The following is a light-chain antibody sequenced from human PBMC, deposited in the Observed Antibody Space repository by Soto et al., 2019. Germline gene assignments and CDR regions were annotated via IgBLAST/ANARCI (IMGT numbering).Light chain of an antibody. CDR1: SSDVGAYNY. V-gene: IGLV2-11*01. CDR3: CSYADNYSYV. J-gene: IGLJ1*01. Sequence: SALTQPRSVSGSPGQSVTISCTGTSSDVGAYNYVSWYQQHPGKAPKLMTYDVSKRPSGVPDRFSGSKSGNTASLTISGPQAEDEADYYCCSYADNYSYVFGTGTKVTVL. CDR2: DVS.